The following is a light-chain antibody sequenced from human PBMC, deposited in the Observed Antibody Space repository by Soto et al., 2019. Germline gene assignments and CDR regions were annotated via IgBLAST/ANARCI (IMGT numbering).Light chain of an antibody. Sequence: EIVMTQSPDTLCVSPGESATLSCRASQNVGNNLAWYQQKPGQPPRLLIFGASTRATGIPARFSGSGSEAEFALTISTLQSEDFAVYYCQQYSVWPLTFGGGTKVEIK. V-gene: IGKV3D-15*01. CDR3: QQYSVWPLT. J-gene: IGKJ4*01. CDR2: GAS. CDR1: QNVGNN.